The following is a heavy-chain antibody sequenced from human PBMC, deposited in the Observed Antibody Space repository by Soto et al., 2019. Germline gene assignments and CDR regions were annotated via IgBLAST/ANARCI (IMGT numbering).Heavy chain of an antibody. Sequence: PGGSLRLSCAASGFTFSSYAMHWVRQAPGKGLEWVAVIAYDGRNKYYADSVKGRFTISRDNSKNTLYLQMNSLRIEDTAVYYWARDSGYSYGTIGYWGQGTLVTVSS. V-gene: IGHV3-30*04. CDR2: IAYDGRNK. CDR3: ARDSGYSYGTIGY. CDR1: GFTFSSYA. J-gene: IGHJ4*02. D-gene: IGHD5-18*01.